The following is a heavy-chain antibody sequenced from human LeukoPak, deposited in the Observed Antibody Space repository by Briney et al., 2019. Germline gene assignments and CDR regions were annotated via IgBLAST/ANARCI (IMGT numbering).Heavy chain of an antibody. J-gene: IGHJ4*02. V-gene: IGHV1-69*01. Sequence: SVKVSCNASVGTFGSYAISWVRQAPGQGLEWMGGIIPIFGTANYAQKFQGRGTITADESTSTPYMELRSLRSDDTAVYYCARVFKSISPDDYWGQGTLVTVSS. CDR1: VGTFGSYA. CDR2: IIPIFGTA. CDR3: ARVFKSISPDDY. D-gene: IGHD1-14*01.